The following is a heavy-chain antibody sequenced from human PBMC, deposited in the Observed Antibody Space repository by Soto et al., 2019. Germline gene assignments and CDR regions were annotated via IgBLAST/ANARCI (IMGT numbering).Heavy chain of an antibody. D-gene: IGHD3-10*01. CDR1: GFSFKMYW. J-gene: IGHJ4*02. CDR3: TRGPRPISTGTGAY. CDR2: IYNDGTYS. Sequence: GGSLRLSCAASGFSFKMYWMHWVRQSTGKGLVLISRIYNDGTYSDYADSVRGRFTISRDNVNDTLYLQMNNLRAEDSGLYYCTRGPRPISTGTGAYWGQGTQVTVSS. V-gene: IGHV3-74*01.